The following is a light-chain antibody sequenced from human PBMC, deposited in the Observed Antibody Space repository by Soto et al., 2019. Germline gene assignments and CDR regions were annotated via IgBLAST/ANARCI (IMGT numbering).Light chain of an antibody. CDR3: ASYTSSISLV. CDR2: DVT. Sequence: QSVLTQPASVSGSPGQSITISCTGTSSDVGAYNYVSWYQQHPGKVPKLLIYDVTYRPSGVSNRFSGFKSGNTASLTISGLQAGDEANYYCASYTSSISLVFGGGTQLTVL. CDR1: SSDVGAYNY. J-gene: IGLJ3*02. V-gene: IGLV2-14*01.